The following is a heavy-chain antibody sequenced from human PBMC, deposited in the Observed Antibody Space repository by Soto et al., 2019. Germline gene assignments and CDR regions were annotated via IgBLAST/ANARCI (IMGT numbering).Heavy chain of an antibody. CDR1: GFTFSSSA. J-gene: IGHJ4*02. CDR3: AKDLREMATIRPDY. V-gene: IGHV3-23*01. D-gene: IGHD5-12*01. Sequence: EEQLLESGGALVQPGGSLTVACAASGFTFSSSAMNWVRQAPGKGLEWVSVISGSGGTTYYADSVKGRFTISRENSKNMVYLQMNSLRAEDTAVYYCAKDLREMATIRPDYWGQGILVTVSS. CDR2: ISGSGGTT.